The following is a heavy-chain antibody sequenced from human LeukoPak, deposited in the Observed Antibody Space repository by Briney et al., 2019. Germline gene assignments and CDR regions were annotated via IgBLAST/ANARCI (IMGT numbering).Heavy chain of an antibody. CDR1: GGSISSYY. CDR3: ARDLTTVAGHDAFDI. D-gene: IGHD6-19*01. CDR2: IYYSGST. V-gene: IGHV4-59*01. J-gene: IGHJ3*02. Sequence: PSETLSLTCTVSGGSISSYYWSWIRQPPGKGLEWIGYIYYSGSTNYNPSLKSRVTISVDTSKNQFSLKLSSVTAADTAVYYCARDLTTVAGHDAFDIWGQGTMVTVSS.